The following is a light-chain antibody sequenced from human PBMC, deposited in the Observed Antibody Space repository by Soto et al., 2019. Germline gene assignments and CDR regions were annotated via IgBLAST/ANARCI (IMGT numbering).Light chain of an antibody. Sequence: DIQVTQSPSTLSASVGDRVTNTCRASQPISTWLAWYQEKPGKAPKLLIYDASSLEGGVPSRFSGSGSGTEFTLTITSLHPDDFATYYCHQYNYYRPTFGQGTKVEIK. CDR3: HQYNYYRPT. V-gene: IGKV1-5*01. J-gene: IGKJ1*01. CDR2: DAS. CDR1: QPISTW.